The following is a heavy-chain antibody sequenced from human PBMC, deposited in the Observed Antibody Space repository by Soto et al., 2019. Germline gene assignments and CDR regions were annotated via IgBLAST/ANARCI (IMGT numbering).Heavy chain of an antibody. CDR3: ARAVGDPLYYLDY. CDR2: TDYSGNT. V-gene: IGHV4-59*08. Sequence: QVQLQESGPGLVRPSETLSLTCTVSSDSISSYYWIWIRQSPGKGLEWIGYTDYSGNTNYNPSLKSRVTISGDTFKNQFSLRLSSVTAADTAVHYCARAVGDPLYYLDYWGQGTLVTVSS. J-gene: IGHJ4*02. CDR1: SDSISSYY. D-gene: IGHD6-19*01.